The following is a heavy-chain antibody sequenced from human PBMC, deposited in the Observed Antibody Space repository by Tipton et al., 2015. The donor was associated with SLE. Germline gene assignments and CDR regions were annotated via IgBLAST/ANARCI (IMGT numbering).Heavy chain of an antibody. Sequence: TLSLTCVVDGGSLSGGYYWNWIRQPPGKGLEWIGEINQSGNTNYNPSLKSRVTISVETSKNQFSLKLSSVTAADTAMYYCARINYGDPGGYYYYMDVWGKGTTVTVSS. J-gene: IGHJ6*03. CDR3: ARINYGDPGGYYYYMDV. CDR2: INQSGNT. CDR1: GGSLSGGYY. V-gene: IGHV4-34*01. D-gene: IGHD4-17*01.